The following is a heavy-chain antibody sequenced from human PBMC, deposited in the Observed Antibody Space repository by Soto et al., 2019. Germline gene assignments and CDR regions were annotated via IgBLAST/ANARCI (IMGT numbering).Heavy chain of an antibody. CDR1: GFTFNSYA. J-gene: IGHJ4*02. D-gene: IGHD3-22*01. V-gene: IGHV3-23*01. CDR3: AKDRNYYDSSGYDY. CDR2: IIGSGGST. Sequence: GGSLRLSCAASGFTFNSYATSWVRQAPGKGLEWVSTIIGSGGSTYYADSVKGRFSVSRDNSKNTLYLQMNSLRAEDTAVYYCAKDRNYYDSSGYDYWGQGTLVTVSS.